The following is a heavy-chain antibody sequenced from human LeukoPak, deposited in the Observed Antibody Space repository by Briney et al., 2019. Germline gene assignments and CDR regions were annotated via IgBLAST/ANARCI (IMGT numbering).Heavy chain of an antibody. V-gene: IGHV3-30-3*01. CDR1: GFTFSSYA. CDR2: ISYDGSNK. J-gene: IGHJ4*02. CDR3: ARDLRPTEFPLYYFDY. Sequence: GGSLRLSCAASGFTFSSYAMHWVRQAPGKGLEWVAVISYDGSNKYYADSVKGRFTISRDNSKNTLYLQMNSLRAEDTAVYYCARDLRPTEFPLYYFDYWGQGTLVTVSS. D-gene: IGHD2-21*01.